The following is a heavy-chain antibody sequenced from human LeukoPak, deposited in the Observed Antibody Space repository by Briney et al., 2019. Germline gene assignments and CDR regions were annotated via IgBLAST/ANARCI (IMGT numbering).Heavy chain of an antibody. D-gene: IGHD3-22*01. Sequence: GGSLRLSCATSGLTFTKAWMTWVRQAPGEGLEWVGRIKSNSDGGTTDYAAPVKGRFTISRDDSKNTLYLQMNSLKTEDTAVYYCTTNPYDRSGYHIWGQGTMVTVSS. CDR2: IKSNSDGGTT. V-gene: IGHV3-15*01. CDR3: TTNPYDRSGYHI. CDR1: GLTFTKAW. J-gene: IGHJ3*02.